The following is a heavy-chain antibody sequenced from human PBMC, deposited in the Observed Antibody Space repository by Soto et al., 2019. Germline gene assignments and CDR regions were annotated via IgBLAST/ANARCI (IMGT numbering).Heavy chain of an antibody. D-gene: IGHD6-19*01. CDR3: ARAGGLGAVAVDY. V-gene: IGHV4-30-2*01. CDR1: GGSISSGGYS. J-gene: IGHJ4*02. Sequence: QLQLQESGSGLVKPSQILSLTCAVSGGSISSGGYSWSWIRQPPGKGLEWIGYIYHSGSTYYNPSLKSRVTISVDRSKNQFSLKLSSVTAADTAVYYCARAGGLGAVAVDYWGQGTLVTVSS. CDR2: IYHSGST.